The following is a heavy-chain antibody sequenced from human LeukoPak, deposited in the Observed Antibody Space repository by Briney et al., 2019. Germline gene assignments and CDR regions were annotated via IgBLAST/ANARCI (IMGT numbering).Heavy chain of an antibody. V-gene: IGHV1-3*01. J-gene: IGHJ5*02. Sequence: ASVKFSCKASGYNFTSYAMHWVRQAPGQSLEWMGWINARNGNTKYSQKFQGRVTITRDTSASTAYMELSSLRSEDTAVYYCARGKGSSSWYVAPYNWFDPWGQGTLVTVSS. CDR3: ARGKGSSSWYVAPYNWFDP. CDR1: GYNFTSYA. CDR2: INARNGNT. D-gene: IGHD6-13*01.